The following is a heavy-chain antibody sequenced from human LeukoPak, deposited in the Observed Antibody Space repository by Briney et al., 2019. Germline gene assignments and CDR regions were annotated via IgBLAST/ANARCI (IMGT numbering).Heavy chain of an antibody. CDR3: AYKAPSGWYQG. J-gene: IGHJ4*02. CDR1: GFSLTTSAVA. CDR2: IYWDDDK. Sequence: SAPTLVNPTQTLTLTCTFSGFSLTTSAVAVSWIRQPPGKALEWLALIYWDDDKRYSPSLRTRLTITKDTSKNQVVLTMTNMDPVDTATYYCAYKAPSGWYQGWGQGTLVTVSS. D-gene: IGHD6-19*01. V-gene: IGHV2-5*02.